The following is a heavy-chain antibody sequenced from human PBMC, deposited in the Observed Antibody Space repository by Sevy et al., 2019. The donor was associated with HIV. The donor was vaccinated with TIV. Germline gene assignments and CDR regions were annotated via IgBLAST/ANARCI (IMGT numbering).Heavy chain of an antibody. D-gene: IGHD3-22*01. CDR2: IYYSGST. V-gene: IGHV4-30-4*01. CDR3: ARGPYYYDSSGYYQFDY. Sequence: SETLSLTCTVSGGSISSGDYYWSWIRQPPGKGLEWIGYIYYSGSTYYNPSLKSRVTISVDTSKNQFSLKLSSVTAADTAVYYCARGPYYYDSSGYYQFDYWGQGTLVTVSS. CDR1: GGSISSGDYY. J-gene: IGHJ4*02.